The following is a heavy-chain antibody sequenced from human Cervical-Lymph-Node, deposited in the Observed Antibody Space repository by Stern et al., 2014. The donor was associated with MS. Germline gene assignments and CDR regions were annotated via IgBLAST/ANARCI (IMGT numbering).Heavy chain of an antibody. Sequence: QVQLVQSGAEVRKPGASVKISCEASGDTFTTYDMNWVRQAPGQGLEWVDLSNPSRDKPTYAQRFQGRVTVTEDTSTSTVYMELTGLRSEDTAVYYCARVLSLASSDSWGQGTLVIVSS. D-gene: IGHD3-16*02. J-gene: IGHJ4*02. CDR2: SNPSRDKP. CDR1: GDTFTTYD. CDR3: ARVLSLASSDS. V-gene: IGHV1-46*01.